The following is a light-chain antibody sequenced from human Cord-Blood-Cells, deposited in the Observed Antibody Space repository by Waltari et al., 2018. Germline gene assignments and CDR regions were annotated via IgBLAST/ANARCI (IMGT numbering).Light chain of an antibody. CDR3: QQSYSTLF. CDR1: QSISSY. V-gene: IGKV1-39*01. CDR2: AAS. Sequence: DRVTITCRASQSISSYLNWYQQKPGKAPKLLIYAASSLQSGVPSRFSGSGSGTDFTLTISSLQPEDFATYYCQQSYSTLFFGQGTKLEIK. J-gene: IGKJ2*01.